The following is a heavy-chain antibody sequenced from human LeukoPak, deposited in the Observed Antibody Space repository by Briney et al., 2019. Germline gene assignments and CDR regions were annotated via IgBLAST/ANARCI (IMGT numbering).Heavy chain of an antibody. V-gene: IGHV4-34*01. CDR2: INHSGST. J-gene: IGHJ6*02. D-gene: IGHD3-22*01. Sequence: SETLSLTCAVYGGSFSGYYWSWIRQPPGKGLEWIGEINHSGSTNYNPSLKSRVTISVDTSKNQFSLKLSSVTAADTAVYHCARETMIVARPMDVWGQGTTVTVSS. CDR1: GGSFSGYY. CDR3: ARETMIVARPMDV.